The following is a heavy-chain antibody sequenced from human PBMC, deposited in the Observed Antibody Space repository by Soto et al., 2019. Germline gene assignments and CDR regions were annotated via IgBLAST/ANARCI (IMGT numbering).Heavy chain of an antibody. D-gene: IGHD3-10*01. Sequence: ASVKVSCKASGYTFTSYDINWVRQATGQGLEWMGWMNPNSGNTGYAQKFQGRVTMTRNTSISTAYMELGSLRSEDTAVYYCASFDMRGEDDYYYYGMDVWGQGTTVTVSS. CDR2: MNPNSGNT. CDR3: ASFDMRGEDDYYYYGMDV. V-gene: IGHV1-8*01. CDR1: GYTFTSYD. J-gene: IGHJ6*02.